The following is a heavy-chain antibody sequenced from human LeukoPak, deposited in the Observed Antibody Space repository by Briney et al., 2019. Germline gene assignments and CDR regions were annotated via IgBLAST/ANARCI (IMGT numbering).Heavy chain of an antibody. CDR3: AREGYCSSTSCSLDY. Sequence: GGSLRLSCAASGFTFSSYEMNWVRQAPGKGLEWVSYISSSGSTIYYADAVKGRFTISRDNAKNSLYLQMNSLRAEDTAVYYCAREGYCSSTSCSLDYWGQGTLFTVSS. J-gene: IGHJ4*02. CDR1: GFTFSSYE. V-gene: IGHV3-48*03. CDR2: ISSSGSTI. D-gene: IGHD2-2*01.